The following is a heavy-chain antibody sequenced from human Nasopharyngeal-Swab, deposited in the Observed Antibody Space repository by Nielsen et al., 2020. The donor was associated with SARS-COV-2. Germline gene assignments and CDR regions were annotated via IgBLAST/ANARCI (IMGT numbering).Heavy chain of an antibody. Sequence: SETLSLTFTVSDSPSTTYACSWIPQLPGKGLKWIGLSCYTGHTKYSPPLNSRVTLSVDTSNNQFSLKLTSVTAADTAVYYYARRVVGSEVFDVWGQGKLVSVFS. D-gene: IGHD2-15*01. CDR3: ARRVVGSEVFDV. J-gene: IGHJ4*02. CDR1: DSPSTTYA. V-gene: IGHV4-59*08. CDR2: SCYTGHT.